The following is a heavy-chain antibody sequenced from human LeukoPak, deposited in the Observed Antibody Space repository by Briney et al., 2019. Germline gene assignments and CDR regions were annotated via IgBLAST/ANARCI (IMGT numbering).Heavy chain of an antibody. J-gene: IGHJ4*02. CDR2: IYYNGTT. Sequence: SETLSLTCTVSGGSISSYYWSWIRQPPEKGLEWIGYIYYNGTTNYNPSLKSRVTISVDTSRNQFSLKLNSVTAADTAVYYCARDEDITPYYYGSGSYCYWGQGTLVTVSS. V-gene: IGHV4-59*12. CDR3: ARDEDITPYYYGSGSYCY. D-gene: IGHD3-10*01. CDR1: GGSISSYY.